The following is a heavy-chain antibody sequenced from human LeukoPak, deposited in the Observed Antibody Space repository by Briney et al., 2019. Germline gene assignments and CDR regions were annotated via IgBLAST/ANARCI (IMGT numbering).Heavy chain of an antibody. CDR1: GFTFSSYS. D-gene: IGHD1-1*01. CDR3: ARDRTSIASPSGY. V-gene: IGHV3-21*01. CDR2: ISSSSSYI. J-gene: IGHJ4*02. Sequence: GGSLRLSCAASGFTFSSYSMNWVRQAPGKGLEWVSSISSSSSYIYYADSVKGRFTISRDNAKNSLYLQMNSLRAEDTAVYYCARDRTSIASPSGYWGQGTLVTVSS.